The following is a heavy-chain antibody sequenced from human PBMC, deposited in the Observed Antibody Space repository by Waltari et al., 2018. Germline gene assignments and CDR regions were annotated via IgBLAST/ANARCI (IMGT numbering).Heavy chain of an antibody. CDR1: AIGFNFYY. CDR3: ARLEDCTGGNCYAGNHYAVDV. CDR2: INHSGNT. D-gene: IGHD2-15*01. J-gene: IGHJ6*02. V-gene: IGHV4-34*02. Sequence: QVQLQQWGAALLRPSETLSLTCGVGAIGFNFYYWGWIRQPPGKGLQGIGEINHSGNTNYNPALKSRVAISIDTPNKQFSLGLTSVAAADTAVDYCARLEDCTGGNCYAGNHYAVDVWGPGTTVTVSS.